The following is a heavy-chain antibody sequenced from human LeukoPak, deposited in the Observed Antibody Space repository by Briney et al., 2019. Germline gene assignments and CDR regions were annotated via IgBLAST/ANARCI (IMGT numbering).Heavy chain of an antibody. CDR1: GGTFTSYA. J-gene: IGHJ3*02. CDR2: MIPIFGTA. V-gene: IGHV1-69*01. CDR3: ATLLAGSVNYDFWSGYSRNAFDI. Sequence: ASVKVSCKASGGTFTSYAISWVRQAPGQGLEWMGGMIPIFGTANYAQKFQGRVTITADESTSTAYMELSSLRSEDTAVYYCATLLAGSVNYDFWSGYSRNAFDIWGQGTMVTVSS. D-gene: IGHD3-3*01.